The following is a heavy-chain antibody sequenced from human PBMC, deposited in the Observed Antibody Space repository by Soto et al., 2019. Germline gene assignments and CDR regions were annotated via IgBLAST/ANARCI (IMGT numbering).Heavy chain of an antibody. D-gene: IGHD4-17*01. V-gene: IGHV3-30-3*01. Sequence: QVQLVESGGGVVQPGRSLRLSCAASGFTFSSYAMHCVRQAPGKGLEWVAVISYDGSNKYYADSVKGRFTISRDNSKNTLYLQMNSLRAEDTAVYYCAREMTTVTTAYLNFSDYWGQGTLVTVSS. CDR2: ISYDGSNK. CDR3: AREMTTVTTAYLNFSDY. J-gene: IGHJ4*02. CDR1: GFTFSSYA.